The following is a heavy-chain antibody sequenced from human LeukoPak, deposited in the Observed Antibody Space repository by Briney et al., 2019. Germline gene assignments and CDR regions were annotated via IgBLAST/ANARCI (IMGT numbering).Heavy chain of an antibody. V-gene: IGHV3-30-3*01. J-gene: IGHJ4*02. CDR3: AREGVAPFDY. Sequence: GGSLRLSCAAPGFTFSSYAMHWVRQAPGKGLEWVAVISYDGSNKYYADSVKGRFTISRDNSKNTLYLQMNSLRAEDTAVYYCAREGVAPFDYWGQGTLVTVSS. D-gene: IGHD2-15*01. CDR1: GFTFSSYA. CDR2: ISYDGSNK.